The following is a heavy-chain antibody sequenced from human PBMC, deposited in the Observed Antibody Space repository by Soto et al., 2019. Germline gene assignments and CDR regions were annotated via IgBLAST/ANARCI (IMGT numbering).Heavy chain of an antibody. V-gene: IGHV1-18*01. CDR2: ISAYNGNT. J-gene: IGHJ5*02. CDR3: ASASGSSDWFDP. CDR1: GYTFTSHG. D-gene: IGHD1-26*01. Sequence: QVQLVQSGAEVKKPGASVKVSCKASGYTFTSHGISWVRQAPGQGLDWMGWISAYNGNTNYAQKLQGRLTMPTGTSAGRACMELRNLRSDDTAVYYCASASGSSDWFDPWGQGTLVTVSS.